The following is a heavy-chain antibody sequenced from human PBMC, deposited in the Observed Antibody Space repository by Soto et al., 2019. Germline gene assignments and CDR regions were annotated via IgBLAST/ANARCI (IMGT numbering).Heavy chain of an antibody. CDR2: ISSDGSDK. V-gene: IGHV3-30-3*01. CDR3: ARCRNYLSAFDI. Sequence: QVHLVESGGGVVQPGRSLRLSCAASGFIFSSYVMHWVRQAPGKGLQWVALISSDGSDKYYADSVKGRLTISRDNSRNTLYLQMNSLRAEDTAVYYCARCRNYLSAFDIWGQGTMVTVSS. CDR1: GFIFSSYV. J-gene: IGHJ3*02. D-gene: IGHD1-7*01.